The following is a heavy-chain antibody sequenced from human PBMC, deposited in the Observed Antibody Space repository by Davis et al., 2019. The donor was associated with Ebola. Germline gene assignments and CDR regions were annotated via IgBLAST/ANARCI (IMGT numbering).Heavy chain of an antibody. CDR1: GFTFSNYW. CDR3: ARDLSDDVVVVHWFDP. V-gene: IGHV3-74*01. Sequence: HTGGSLRLSCAASGFTFSNYWMNWVRQAPGKGLVWVSDINSDGSTTRYADSVRGRFTISRDNAKNSLYLQMNSLRDEDTAVYYCARDLSDDVVVVHWFDPWGQGTLVTVSS. J-gene: IGHJ5*02. CDR2: INSDGSTT. D-gene: IGHD2-15*01.